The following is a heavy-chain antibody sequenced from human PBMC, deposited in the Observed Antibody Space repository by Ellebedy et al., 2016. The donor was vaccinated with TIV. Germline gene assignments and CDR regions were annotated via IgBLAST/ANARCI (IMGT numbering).Heavy chain of an antibody. D-gene: IGHD2-2*01. CDR1: GYSFSTYA. J-gene: IGHJ4*02. CDR3: ARDLTQYASGAGLSDS. Sequence: GESLKISCVSSGYSFSTYAMHWVRQSPRKVLEWVAIVSFDVNKKFYSDSVKGRFTISRDNSKNTLYLDMTNLGVEDTAVYYCARDLTQYASGAGLSDSWGQGTLVTVS. V-gene: IGHV3-30-3*01. CDR2: VSFDVNKK.